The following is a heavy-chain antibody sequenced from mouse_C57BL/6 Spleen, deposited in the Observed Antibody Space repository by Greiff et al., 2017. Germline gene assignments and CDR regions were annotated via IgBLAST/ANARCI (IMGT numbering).Heavy chain of an antibody. Sequence: VQLQQSGAELVKPGASVKISCKASGYAFSSYWMNWVKQRPGKGLEWIGQIYPGDGDTNYNGKFKGKATLTADKSSSTAYMQLSSLTSEDSAVYFCARTITTVVGDYYAMDYWGQGTSVTVSS. V-gene: IGHV1-80*01. CDR2: IYPGDGDT. D-gene: IGHD1-1*01. CDR1: GYAFSSYW. CDR3: ARTITTVVGDYYAMDY. J-gene: IGHJ4*01.